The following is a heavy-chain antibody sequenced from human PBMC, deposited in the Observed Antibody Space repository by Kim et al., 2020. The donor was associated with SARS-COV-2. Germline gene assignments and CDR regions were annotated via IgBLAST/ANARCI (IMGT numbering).Heavy chain of an antibody. V-gene: IGHV3-11*01. D-gene: IGHD2-8*02. CDR2: ISSSGSTK. CDR3: ARDLGKPLVAVVDY. CDR1: GFTFSDYY. Sequence: GGSLRLSCAASGFTFSDYYMSWIRQAPGKGLEWVSYISSSGSTKYYADSVKGRFTISRDNAKNSLYMQMNRLRAEDTAVYYCARDLGKPLVAVVDYWGQGTLVTVS. J-gene: IGHJ4*02.